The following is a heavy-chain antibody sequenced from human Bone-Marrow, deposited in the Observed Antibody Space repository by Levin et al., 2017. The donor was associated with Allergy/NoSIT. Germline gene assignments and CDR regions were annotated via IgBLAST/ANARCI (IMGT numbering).Heavy chain of an antibody. CDR3: TRVACSGGNCYAVYNWLDP. CDR2: VTVHNGDT. Sequence: GESLKISCQASGYSFTSHGISWVRQAPGQGLEWMGWVTVHNGDTNYAQKFQGRVIMTADTSTNTAYMELRSLRSDDTAVYYCTRVACSGGNCYAVYNWLDPWGQGTLITVSS. V-gene: IGHV1-18*01. D-gene: IGHD2-15*01. J-gene: IGHJ5*02. CDR1: GYSFTSHG.